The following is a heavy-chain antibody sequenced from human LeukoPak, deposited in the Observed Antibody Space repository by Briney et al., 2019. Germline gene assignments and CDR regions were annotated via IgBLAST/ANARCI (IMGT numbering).Heavy chain of an antibody. CDR2: ISAYNGNT. Sequence: ASAKASCKASAYTFTSYGISWVRQAPGQALEWMGWISAYNGNTNNEQKLQRRVTMTTDTSTSTDYMELRSLRSDDTAVDYCARDRGLDYDDDPWYMDVWGKGTTVTVSS. D-gene: IGHD4-17*01. J-gene: IGHJ6*03. CDR1: AYTFTSYG. CDR3: ARDRGLDYDDDPWYMDV. V-gene: IGHV1-18*01.